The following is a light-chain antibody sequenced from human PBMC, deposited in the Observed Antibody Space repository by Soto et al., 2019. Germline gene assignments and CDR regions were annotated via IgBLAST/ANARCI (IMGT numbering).Light chain of an antibody. CDR2: SDD. J-gene: IGLJ3*02. CDR1: SSNIGSNA. CDR3: AAWGDSLNTGV. Sequence: QSVLTQPPSASGTPGQTVTISCSGSSSNIGSNAVSWYQHFPGTAPKVLIYSDDQRPSGVPDRFSGSKSGTSASLAISGLQAEDEADYFCAAWGDSLNTGVFGGGTKVTVL. V-gene: IGLV1-44*01.